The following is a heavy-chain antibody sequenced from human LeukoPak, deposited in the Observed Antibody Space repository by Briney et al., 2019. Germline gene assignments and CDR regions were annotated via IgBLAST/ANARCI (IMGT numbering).Heavy chain of an antibody. CDR2: ISGSGGST. J-gene: IGHJ4*02. CDR1: GFTFSSYT. Sequence: GGSLRLSCAASGFTFSSYTMTWVRQAPGKGLEWVSSISGSGGSTYYADSVKGRFTVSRDNSKSTLYLQMGSLRAEDTALYYCAKDLIAVGDGYYFDYWGQGTLVTVSS. V-gene: IGHV3-23*01. CDR3: AKDLIAVGDGYYFDY. D-gene: IGHD6-19*01.